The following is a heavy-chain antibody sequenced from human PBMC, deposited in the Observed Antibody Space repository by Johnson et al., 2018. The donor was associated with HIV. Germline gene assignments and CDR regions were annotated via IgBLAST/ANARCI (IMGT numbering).Heavy chain of an antibody. CDR3: AKGYYDSSFGLDM. Sequence: QVLLVESGGGVVQPGRSLRLSCIASGFTFSTYGMHWVRQAPGKGLQWVALLSYDGNNKYYSDPVQGRFTISRDNSKNTLYLHMNNLTAEDTAVYHCAKGYYDSSFGLDMWGQGTMVIVSS. CDR1: GFTFSTYG. V-gene: IGHV3-30*18. D-gene: IGHD3-3*01. J-gene: IGHJ3*02. CDR2: LSYDGNNK.